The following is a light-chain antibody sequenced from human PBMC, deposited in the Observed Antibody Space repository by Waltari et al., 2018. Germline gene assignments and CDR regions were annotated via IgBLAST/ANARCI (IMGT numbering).Light chain of an antibody. CDR2: DAS. CDR3: QQRRNWPPLT. Sequence: ETVLTQSPATLSLSPGERATLSCRASEDVSIYLAWYQQKPGQAPRLLIYDASNRATGIPTRCSGSGSGTDFTLTISSLEPEDFALYYCQQRRNWPPLTFGGGTKVE. J-gene: IGKJ4*01. V-gene: IGKV3-11*01. CDR1: EDVSIY.